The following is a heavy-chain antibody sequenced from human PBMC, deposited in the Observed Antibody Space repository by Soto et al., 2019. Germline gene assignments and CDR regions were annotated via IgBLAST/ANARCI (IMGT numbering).Heavy chain of an antibody. CDR2: TSNSGGIT. Sequence: LRVSWGAAGGKCIDHARSWISKKQGKGLEWVSSTSNSGGITHYADSVKGRFTISRDSSKNTLYLQMSSLRAEDTALYYCAKSHRSNWYDYFDLCGQATLVTVSS. CDR3: AKSHRSNWYDYFDL. D-gene: IGHD6-13*01. CDR1: GGKCIDHA. J-gene: IGHJ5*02. V-gene: IGHV3-23*01.